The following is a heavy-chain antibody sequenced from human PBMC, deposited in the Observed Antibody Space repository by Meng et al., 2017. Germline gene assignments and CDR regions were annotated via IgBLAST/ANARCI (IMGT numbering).Heavy chain of an antibody. V-gene: IGHV1-69*06. CDR1: GGTFSSYA. CDR3: ATSYEGLDIYDFWSSYYTPSYYYYGMDV. D-gene: IGHD3-3*01. Sequence: SVKVSCKASGGTFSSYAISWVRQAPGQGLEWMGGIIPIFGTANYAQKFQGRVTITADKSTSTAYMELSSLRSEDTAVYYCATSYEGLDIYDFWSSYYTPSYYYYGMDVWGQGTTVTVSS. J-gene: IGHJ6*02. CDR2: IIPIFGTA.